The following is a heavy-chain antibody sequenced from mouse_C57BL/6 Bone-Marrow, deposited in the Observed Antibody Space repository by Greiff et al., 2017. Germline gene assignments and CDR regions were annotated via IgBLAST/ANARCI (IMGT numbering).Heavy chain of an antibody. V-gene: IGHV1-66*01. J-gene: IGHJ1*03. Sequence: VKLKESGPELVKPGASVKISCKASGYSFTSYYIHWVKQRPGQGLEWIGWIYPGSGNTKYNEKFKGKATLTADTSSSTAYMQLSSLTSEDSAVYYCARYGSRYFDVWGTGTTVTVSS. CDR2: IYPGSGNT. D-gene: IGHD1-1*01. CDR1: GYSFTSYY. CDR3: ARYGSRYFDV.